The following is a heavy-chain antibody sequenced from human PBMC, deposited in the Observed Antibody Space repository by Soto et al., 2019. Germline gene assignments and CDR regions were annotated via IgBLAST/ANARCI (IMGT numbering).Heavy chain of an antibody. CDR3: ARGGLGYDSSGYYLGY. CDR2: INHSGST. J-gene: IGHJ4*02. CDR1: GGSFSGYY. Sequence: SETLSLTCAVYGGSFSGYYWTWIRQPPGAGLEWIGEINHSGSTNYNPSLKSRVTISVDTSKNQFSLKLTSVTAADTAVYYCARGGLGYDSSGYYLGYWGQGTLVTVSS. D-gene: IGHD3-22*01. V-gene: IGHV4-34*01.